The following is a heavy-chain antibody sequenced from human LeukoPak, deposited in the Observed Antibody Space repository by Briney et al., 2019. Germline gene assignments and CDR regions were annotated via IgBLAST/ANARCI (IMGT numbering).Heavy chain of an antibody. D-gene: IGHD6-19*01. CDR3: ARVPYSSGWYENYYYGMDV. CDR1: GGTFSSYA. Sequence: SVTVSCKASGGTFSSYAISWVRQAPGQGLEWMGRIIPILGIANYAQKFQGRVTITADKSTSTAYMELSSLRSEDTAVYYCARVPYSSGWYENYYYGMDVWGQGPRSPSP. CDR2: IIPILGIA. J-gene: IGHJ6*02. V-gene: IGHV1-69*04.